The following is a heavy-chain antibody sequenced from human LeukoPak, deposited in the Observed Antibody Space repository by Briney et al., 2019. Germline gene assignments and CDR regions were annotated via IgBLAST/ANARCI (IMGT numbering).Heavy chain of an antibody. V-gene: IGHV3-30*18. J-gene: IGHJ4*02. CDR1: GFTFDDYA. D-gene: IGHD4-17*01. CDR3: AKDSGEALGYFDY. CDR2: ISYDGSNK. Sequence: PGGSLRLSCAASGFTFDDYAMHWVRQAPGKGLEWVAVISYDGSNKYYADSVKGRFTISRDNSKNTLYLQMNSLRAEDTAVYYCAKDSGEALGYFDYWGQGTLVTVSS.